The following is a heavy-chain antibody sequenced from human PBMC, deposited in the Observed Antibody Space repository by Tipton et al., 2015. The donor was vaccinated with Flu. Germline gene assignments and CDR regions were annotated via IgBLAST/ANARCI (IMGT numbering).Heavy chain of an antibody. D-gene: IGHD3-22*01. J-gene: IGHJ4*02. CDR1: GGSISSYY. CDR2: IYTSGST. CDR3: ARDGYYYDSSGLDY. V-gene: IGHV4-4*07. Sequence: TLSLTCTVSGGSISSYYWSWIRQPAGKGLEWIGRIYTSGSTNYNPSLKSRVTMSVDTSKNQFSLKLSSVTAADTAAYYCARDGYYYDSSGLDYWGQGTLVTVSS.